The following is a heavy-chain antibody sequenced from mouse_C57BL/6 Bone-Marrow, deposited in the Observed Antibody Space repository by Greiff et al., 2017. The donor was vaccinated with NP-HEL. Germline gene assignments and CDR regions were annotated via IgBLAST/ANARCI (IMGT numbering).Heavy chain of an antibody. CDR2: IDPSDSYT. D-gene: IGHD1-1*01. CDR1: GYTFTSYW. J-gene: IGHJ2*01. Sequence: VQLHQPGAELVKPGASVKLSCKASGYTFTSYWMQWVKQRPGQGLEWIGEIDPSDSYTTSNQKFKGKATLPVDTSSSTAYMQLSSLTSEDSAVYYCARSTTVVAHYFDYWGQGTTLTVSS. CDR3: ARSTTVVAHYFDY. V-gene: IGHV1-50*01.